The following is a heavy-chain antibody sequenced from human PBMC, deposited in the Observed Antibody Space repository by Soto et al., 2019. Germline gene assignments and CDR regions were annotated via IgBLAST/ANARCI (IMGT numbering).Heavy chain of an antibody. Sequence: QVQLQESGPGLVKPSETLSLTCNVSGGSISSYYWSWIRQPPGKGLEYIGHVYNSGSTIHSPSLKSRATISVDTSKNQFSLKLTSVTAADTAVYYCAGGSSLCWERFHHWGQGIPITVSS. CDR1: GGSISSYY. V-gene: IGHV4-59*01. D-gene: IGHD1-1*01. CDR2: VYNSGST. CDR3: AGGSSLCWERFHH. J-gene: IGHJ1*01.